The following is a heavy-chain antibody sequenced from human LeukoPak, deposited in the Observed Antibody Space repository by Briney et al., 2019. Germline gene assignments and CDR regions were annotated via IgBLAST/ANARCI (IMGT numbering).Heavy chain of an antibody. Sequence: PSETLSLTCTVSGGSISSSSYYWGWIRQPPGKGLEWIGSIYYSGSTYYNPSLKSRVTISVDMSKNQFSVKLSSVTAADTAVYYCARQSGPYSSRWFDYWGQGTLVTVSS. J-gene: IGHJ4*02. CDR3: ARQSGPYSSRWFDY. CDR2: IYYSGST. D-gene: IGHD6-13*01. CDR1: GGSISSSSYY. V-gene: IGHV4-39*01.